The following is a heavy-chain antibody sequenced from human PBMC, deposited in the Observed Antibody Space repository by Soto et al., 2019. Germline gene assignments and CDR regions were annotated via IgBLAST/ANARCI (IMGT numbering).Heavy chain of an antibody. J-gene: IGHJ4*02. D-gene: IGHD6-19*01. CDR1: GFTFSSYS. CDR2: ISSSSTI. V-gene: IGHV3-48*01. CDR3: ARGLQQWLVHDY. Sequence: GGSLRLSCAASGFTFSSYSMNWVRQAPGKGLEWVSYISSSSTIYYADSVKGRFTISRDNAKNSLYLQMNSLRAEDTAVHYCARGLQQWLVHDYWGQGTLVTVSS.